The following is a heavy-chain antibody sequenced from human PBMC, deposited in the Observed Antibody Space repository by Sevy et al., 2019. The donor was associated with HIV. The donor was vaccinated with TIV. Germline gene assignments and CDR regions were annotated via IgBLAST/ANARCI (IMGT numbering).Heavy chain of an antibody. CDR3: ARFGGFGTWDY. D-gene: IGHD3-10*01. CDR1: GLTFSSYS. V-gene: IGHV3-21*01. Sequence: GGSLRLSCVASGLTFSSYSMNWVRQAPGKGLEWVSSISSSSYIYYADSVKGRFTISRDNAKNSLYLQMNSLRAEDTAVYYCARFGGFGTWDYWGQGTLVTVSS. J-gene: IGHJ4*02. CDR2: ISSSSYI.